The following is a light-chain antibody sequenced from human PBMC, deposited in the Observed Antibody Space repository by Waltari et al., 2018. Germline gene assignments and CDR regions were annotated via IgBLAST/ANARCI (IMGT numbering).Light chain of an antibody. V-gene: IGKV1-39*01. CDR1: QSVSSY. CDR2: AAS. J-gene: IGKJ2*01. Sequence: DIQVTQSPSSLSASVGDRVNLTCRTSQSVSSYLNWYQQRPGQAPTLLIYAASTLHRGVPSRFSGSGSETDYTLTITGLQPEDFATYFCQQSYNTPRIFGLGTKLQIK. CDR3: QQSYNTPRI.